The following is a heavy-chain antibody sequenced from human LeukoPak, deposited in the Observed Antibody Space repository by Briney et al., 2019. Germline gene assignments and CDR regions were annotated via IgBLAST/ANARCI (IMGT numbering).Heavy chain of an antibody. CDR1: GYTFTGYY. V-gene: IGHV1-2*02. J-gene: IGHJ5*02. CDR2: INPNSGGT. Sequence: ASVKVSCKASGYTFTGYYMHGVRQAPGQGLEWMGWINPNSGGTNYAQKFQGRVTMTRDTSISTAYMELSRLRSDDTAVYYCARDGRITIFGVVIIDPSNWFDPWGQGTLVTVSS. CDR3: ARDGRITIFGVVIIDPSNWFDP. D-gene: IGHD3-3*01.